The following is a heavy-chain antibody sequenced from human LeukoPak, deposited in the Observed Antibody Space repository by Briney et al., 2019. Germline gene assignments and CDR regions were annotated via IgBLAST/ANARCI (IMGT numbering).Heavy chain of an antibody. D-gene: IGHD2-8*01. V-gene: IGHV1-18*01. Sequence: ASVKVSCKASGYTFTNYDISWVRQAPGQGLEWMGWISAYNDNTNYAQKLQGRVTMTTDTSTSTAYMELRSLRSDDTAVYYCATRCTNGVCYKAYYMDVWGKGTTVTVSS. CDR3: ATRCTNGVCYKAYYMDV. CDR2: ISAYNDNT. CDR1: GYTFTNYD. J-gene: IGHJ6*03.